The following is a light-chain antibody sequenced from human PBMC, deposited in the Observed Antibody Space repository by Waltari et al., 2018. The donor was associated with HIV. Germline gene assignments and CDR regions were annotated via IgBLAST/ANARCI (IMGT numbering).Light chain of an antibody. CDR2: DVT. CDR3: CSYAGIYTLV. CDR1: SSDVGAYNY. V-gene: IGLV2-11*01. Sequence: QSALTQPRSVSGSPGQSVTISCTGTSSDVGAYNYVSWYQQHPGKAPKLMIYDVTKRPSGVPGRFSGSKSGNTASLTISGLQAEDEADYYCCSYAGIYTLVFGGGTKLTVL. J-gene: IGLJ2*01.